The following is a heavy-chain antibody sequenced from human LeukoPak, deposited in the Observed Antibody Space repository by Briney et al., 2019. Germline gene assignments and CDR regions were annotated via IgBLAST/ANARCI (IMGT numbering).Heavy chain of an antibody. Sequence: GGSLRLSCAASGFTFSSYEMNWVRQAPGKGLEWVSYISSSGSTIYYADSVKGRFTISRDNAKNSLYLQMNSLRAEDTAVYYCASYRRDGYFFGYWGQGTLVTVSS. CDR3: ASYRRDGYFFGY. CDR1: GFTFSSYE. J-gene: IGHJ4*02. V-gene: IGHV3-48*03. CDR2: ISSSGSTI. D-gene: IGHD5-24*01.